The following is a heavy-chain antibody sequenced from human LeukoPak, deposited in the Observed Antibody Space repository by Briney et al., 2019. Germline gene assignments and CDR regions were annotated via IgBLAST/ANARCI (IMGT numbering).Heavy chain of an antibody. D-gene: IGHD2/OR15-2a*01. CDR3: VRDVSRRIGMDV. J-gene: IGHJ6*02. Sequence: GGSLRLSCLASGFSFNSYTMNWVREAPGKGLEWVSTISPVSSYTWYAESVKGRFTISRDNPKNSLYLQMDSLRAEDTAVYYCVRDVSRRIGMDVWGQGTTVSASS. CDR2: ISPVSSYT. V-gene: IGHV3-21*01. CDR1: GFSFNSYT.